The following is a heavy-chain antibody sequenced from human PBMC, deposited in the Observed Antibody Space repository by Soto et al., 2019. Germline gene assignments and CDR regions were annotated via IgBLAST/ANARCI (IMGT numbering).Heavy chain of an antibody. D-gene: IGHD3-3*01. CDR1: GYTFTSYG. CDR3: ARVTIFGVVIIPSDYYYGMDV. J-gene: IGHJ6*02. V-gene: IGHV1-18*01. Sequence: ASVKVSCKASGYTFTSYGISWVRQAPGQGLEWMGWISAYNGNTNYAQKLQGRVTMTTDTSTSTAYMELRSLRSDDTAVYYCARVTIFGVVIIPSDYYYGMDVWGQGTTVTVS. CDR2: ISAYNGNT.